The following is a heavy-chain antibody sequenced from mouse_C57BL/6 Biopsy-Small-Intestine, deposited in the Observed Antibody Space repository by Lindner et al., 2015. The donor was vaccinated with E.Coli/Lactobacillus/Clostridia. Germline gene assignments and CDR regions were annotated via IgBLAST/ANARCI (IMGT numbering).Heavy chain of an antibody. V-gene: IGHV5-17*01. CDR3: ARGFPDY. CDR1: GFTFSDYG. Sequence: VQLQESGGNLVNPGGSLKLSCAASGFTFSDYGMHWVRQAPEKGLEWVAYISPGSSTIHYADTVKGRFTISRDNAKNILFLQMTSLRSEDTAIYYCARGFPDYWGQGTTLTVSS. CDR2: ISPGSSTI. J-gene: IGHJ2*01.